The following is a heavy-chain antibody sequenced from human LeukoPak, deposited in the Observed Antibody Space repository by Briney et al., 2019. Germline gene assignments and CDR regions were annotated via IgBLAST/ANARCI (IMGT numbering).Heavy chain of an antibody. J-gene: IGHJ3*02. CDR3: ARGFYYYDSSGEGDAFDI. CDR2: ISAYNGNT. CDR1: GYTFTSYG. Sequence: ASVKVSCQASGYTFTSYGISWVRQAPGQGLEWMGWISAYNGNTNYAQKLQGRVTMTTDTSTSTAYMELRSLRSDETAVYYCARGFYYYDSSGEGDAFDIWGQGTMVTVSS. V-gene: IGHV1-18*01. D-gene: IGHD3-22*01.